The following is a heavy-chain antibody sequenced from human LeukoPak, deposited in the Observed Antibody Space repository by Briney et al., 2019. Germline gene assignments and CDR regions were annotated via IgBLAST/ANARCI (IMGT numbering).Heavy chain of an antibody. CDR2: IVVGSGNT. J-gene: IGHJ3*02. Sequence: SVNVSCNASGFTFTISAMQWVRQARGQRHEWVGWIVVGSGNTNYAHKFHERVTITMDMSKSTAYMELSSLRSEDTAVYYFAADSRGGGVAFDIWGQGTMVTVSS. CDR3: AADSRGGGVAFDI. CDR1: GFTFTISA. V-gene: IGHV1-58*02. D-gene: IGHD3-10*01.